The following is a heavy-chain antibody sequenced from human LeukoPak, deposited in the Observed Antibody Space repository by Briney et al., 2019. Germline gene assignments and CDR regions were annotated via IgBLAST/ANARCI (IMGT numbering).Heavy chain of an antibody. CDR1: GFTFSSYA. J-gene: IGHJ4*02. CDR2: ISSSGGST. CDR3: AKKARESGPLDY. D-gene: IGHD5-12*01. V-gene: IGHV3-23*01. Sequence: TGGSLRLSCVASGFTFSSYAMSWVRQAPGKGLEWVSAISSSGGSTCYAESVTGRFTISRDNSKNSLYLQMNSLRAEDTAVYYCAKKARESGPLDYWGQGTLVTVSS.